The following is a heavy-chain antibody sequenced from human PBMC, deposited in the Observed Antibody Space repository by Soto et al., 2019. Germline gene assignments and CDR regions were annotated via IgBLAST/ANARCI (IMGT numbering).Heavy chain of an antibody. CDR3: TTDSYSTIIIVRFDY. J-gene: IGHJ4*01. CDR2: IKSKTDGGTT. D-gene: IGHD3-22*01. V-gene: IGHV3-15*07. Sequence: GGSLRLSCAASGFTFTNAWINWVRQAPGKGLEWVGRIKSKTDGGTTDYAEPVKGRFAISRDDSNNMAYLQMNSLKIEDTAFYYCTTDSYSTIIIVRFDYWGHGTLVTVSS. CDR1: GFTFTNAW.